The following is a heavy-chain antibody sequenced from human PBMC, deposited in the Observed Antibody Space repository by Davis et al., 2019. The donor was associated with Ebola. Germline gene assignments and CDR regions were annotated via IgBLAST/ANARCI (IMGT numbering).Heavy chain of an antibody. CDR3: AAKGDAVTYGMDV. Sequence: AASVTVSCKASGYTFSDSNINWVRQASGQGLEWLGWMNPNSGDTDYAQNFQGRVSMTRNTSINTAYMELSSLRSEDTAVYYCAAKGDAVTYGMDVWGQGTTVTVSS. V-gene: IGHV1-8*01. D-gene: IGHD4-17*01. J-gene: IGHJ6*02. CDR2: MNPNSGDT. CDR1: GYTFSDSN.